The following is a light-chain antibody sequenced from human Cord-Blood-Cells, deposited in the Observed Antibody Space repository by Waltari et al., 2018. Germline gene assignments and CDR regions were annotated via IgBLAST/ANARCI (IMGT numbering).Light chain of an antibody. CDR2: GAS. CDR1: QSVSSN. J-gene: IGKJ1*01. CDR3: QQYNNWPPWK. Sequence: EIVMTQSPATLSVSPGERATLSCRAGQSVSSNLAWYQQKPGQAPRLLIYGASTRATGIPARFSGSGSGTEFTLTISSLQSEDFAVYYCQQYNNWPPWKFGQGTKVEIK. V-gene: IGKV3-15*01.